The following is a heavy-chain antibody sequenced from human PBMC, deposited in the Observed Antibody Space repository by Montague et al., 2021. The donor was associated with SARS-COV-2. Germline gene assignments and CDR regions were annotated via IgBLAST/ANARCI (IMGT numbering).Heavy chain of an antibody. CDR3: ARTSLASASCRFDP. CDR1: GGSTNNFY. Sequence: SETLSLTCTVSGGSTNNFYWSWIRQPPGKGLEWIGYIYYSGGTDYNPSLKSRVTISIDTSKNQFSLNLTSVTAADTGVYYCARTSLASASCRFDPWSQGTLVTVSS. D-gene: IGHD3-16*02. CDR2: IYYSGGT. J-gene: IGHJ5*02. V-gene: IGHV4-59*01.